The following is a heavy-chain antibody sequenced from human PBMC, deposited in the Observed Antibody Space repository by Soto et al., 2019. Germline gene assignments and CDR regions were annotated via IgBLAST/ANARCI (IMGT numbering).Heavy chain of an antibody. D-gene: IGHD3-16*01. CDR3: ARGGFVARGQVVWFDP. CDR2: INPNSGGT. J-gene: IGHJ5*02. V-gene: IGHV1-2*02. CDR1: GYTFTGYY. Sequence: QVQLVQSGAEVKKPGASVKVSCKASGYTFTGYYMHWVRQAPGQGLEWMGCINPNSGGTNYAQKFQGRVTMTRDTSISTANMELSRLRSDDTAVYYCARGGFVARGQVVWFDPWGQGTLVTVSS.